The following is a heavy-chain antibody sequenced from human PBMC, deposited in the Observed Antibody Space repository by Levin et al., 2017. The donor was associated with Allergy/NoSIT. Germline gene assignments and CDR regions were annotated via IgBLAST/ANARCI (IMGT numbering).Heavy chain of an antibody. CDR3: TRDRDLAQDY. CDR2: INNDGSST. V-gene: IGHV3-74*01. J-gene: IGHJ4*02. D-gene: IGHD3-16*01. CDR1: GFTLSSYW. Sequence: GGSLRLSCAASGFTLSSYWMHWVRQAPGKGLVWVSHINNDGSSTNYADSVKGRFTISRDNARNTLYLQMNSLRVEDTAVYYCTRDRDLAQDYWGQGTRVTVSS.